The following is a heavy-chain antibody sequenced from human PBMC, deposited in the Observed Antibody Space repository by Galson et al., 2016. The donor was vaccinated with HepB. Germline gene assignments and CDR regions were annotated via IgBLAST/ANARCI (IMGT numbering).Heavy chain of an antibody. J-gene: IGHJ4*02. CDR3: AKLIRTGSSGSDS. V-gene: IGHV3-7*03. D-gene: IGHD5-12*01. Sequence: LRLSCAASGFTFDNWWMMWVRQAPGKGLEWVADIKTDGSAQAYADSVRGRFTISRDNSKNTLWLQMDSLRAEDTAVYFCAKLIRTGSSGSDSWGQGTLVTVSS. CDR1: GFTFDNWW. CDR2: IKTDGSAQ.